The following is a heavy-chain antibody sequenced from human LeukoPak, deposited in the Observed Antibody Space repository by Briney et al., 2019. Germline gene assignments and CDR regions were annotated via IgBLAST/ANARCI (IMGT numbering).Heavy chain of an antibody. CDR2: INWNGGST. D-gene: IGHD3-22*01. CDR3: ARVYYYDSSGYYYSGGVFDY. CDR1: RFTFDDYG. V-gene: IGHV3-20*04. Sequence: GGSLRLSCPAPRFTFDDYGMSWVRQAPGKGLEWVSGINWNGGSTGYADSVKGRFTISRDNAKNSLYLQMNSLRAEDTALYYCARVYYYDSSGYYYSGGVFDYWGQGTLVTVSS. J-gene: IGHJ4*02.